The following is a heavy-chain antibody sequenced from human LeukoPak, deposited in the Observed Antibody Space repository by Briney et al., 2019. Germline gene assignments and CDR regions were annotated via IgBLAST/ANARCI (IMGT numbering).Heavy chain of an antibody. Sequence: PSETLSLTCTVSGGSLNSGDYYWSWIRQPPGRGLEWIGYIYYSGSTYYNPSLKSRVTISVDTSKNQFSLKLSSVTAADTAVYYCASSHDYGDYVWDYWGQGTLVTVSS. J-gene: IGHJ4*02. D-gene: IGHD4-17*01. V-gene: IGHV4-30-4*01. CDR1: GGSLNSGDYY. CDR3: ASSHDYGDYVWDY. CDR2: IYYSGST.